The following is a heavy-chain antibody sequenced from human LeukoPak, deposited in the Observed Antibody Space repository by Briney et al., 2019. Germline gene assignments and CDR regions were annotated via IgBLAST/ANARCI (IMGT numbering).Heavy chain of an antibody. V-gene: IGHV1-2*02. Sequence: ASVKVSCKVSGYTLTELSMHWVRQAPGQGLEWMGWINPKSGGTNYAQKFQGRVTMTRDTSISTAYMELSRLRSDDTAVYYCAREMTYGDYGYWGQGTLVTVSS. J-gene: IGHJ4*02. D-gene: IGHD4-17*01. CDR3: AREMTYGDYGY. CDR2: INPKSGGT. CDR1: GYTLTELS.